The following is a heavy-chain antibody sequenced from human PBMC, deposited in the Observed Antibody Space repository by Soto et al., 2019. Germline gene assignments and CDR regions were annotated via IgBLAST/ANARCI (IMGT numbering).Heavy chain of an antibody. V-gene: IGHV3-23*01. CDR2: ISTSGGST. J-gene: IGHJ6*03. CDR1: GFPFSSYA. D-gene: IGHD4-4*01. CDR3: AKVLGYSNYVYYYYSMDV. Sequence: EVQLLESGGGLVQPGGSLRLSCAVSGFPFSSYAMSWVRQAPGMGLEWVSGISTSGGSTYYADSVKGRFTISRDNSNNTLYLQMTSLRAEDTAVYYCAKVLGYSNYVYYYYSMDVWGKGTTVTVSS.